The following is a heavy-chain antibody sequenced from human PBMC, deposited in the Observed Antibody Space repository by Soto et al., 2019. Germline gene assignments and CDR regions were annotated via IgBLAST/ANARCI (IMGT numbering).Heavy chain of an antibody. CDR1: GFTFSSYA. D-gene: IGHD2-8*01. CDR3: EQNGLANSPTEINS. CDR2: ISGSGGST. V-gene: IGHV3-23*01. Sequence: GSLRLSCVASGFTFSSYAMSWVRQAPGKGLEWVSAISGSGGSTYYADSVKGRFTISRDNSKNMVFLQMNSLRAEDTALYYCEQNGLANSPTEINSWGAGTLV. J-gene: IGHJ4*02.